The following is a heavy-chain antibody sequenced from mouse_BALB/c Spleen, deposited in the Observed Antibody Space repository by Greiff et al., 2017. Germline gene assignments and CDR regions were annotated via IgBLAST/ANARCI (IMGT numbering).Heavy chain of an antibody. CDR3: AVDYDGWFAY. CDR2: IDPANGNT. CDR1: GFNIKDTY. Sequence: EVQLQESGAELVKPGASVKLSCTASGFNIKDTYMHWVKQRPEQGLEWIGRIDPANGNTKYDPKFQGKATITADTSSNTAYLQLSSLTSEDTAVYYCAVDYDGWFAYWGQGTLVTVSA. J-gene: IGHJ3*01. D-gene: IGHD2-4*01. V-gene: IGHV14-3*02.